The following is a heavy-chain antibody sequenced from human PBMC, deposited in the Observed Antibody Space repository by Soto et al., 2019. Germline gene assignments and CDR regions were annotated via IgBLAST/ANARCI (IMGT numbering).Heavy chain of an antibody. CDR1: GFTFSSYG. J-gene: IGHJ4*02. D-gene: IGHD6-19*01. Sequence: QVQLVESGGGVVQPGRSLRLSCAASGFTFSSYGMHWVRQAPGKGLEWVAVISYDGSNKYYADSVKGRFTISRDNSKNTLYLQMNSLRAEDMAVYYCAKEGSSGWYGGYFDYWGQGTLVTVSS. CDR3: AKEGSSGWYGGYFDY. V-gene: IGHV3-30*18. CDR2: ISYDGSNK.